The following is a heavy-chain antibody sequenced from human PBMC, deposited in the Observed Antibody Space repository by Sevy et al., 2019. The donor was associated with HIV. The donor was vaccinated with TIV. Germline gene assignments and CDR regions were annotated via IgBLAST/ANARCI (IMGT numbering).Heavy chain of an antibody. CDR2: IKEDDTVK. V-gene: IGHV3-7*04. CDR1: GFSLETYW. J-gene: IGHJ4*02. CDR3: VRAIQSEGSF. Sequence: GGSLRLSCAASGFSLETYWMNWVRQAPGKPLEWVANIKEDDTVKYYVDSVKGRFTIFRDNGRNLVYLVMNNLRGEDTALYYCVRAIQSEGSFWGQGTLVTVSS. D-gene: IGHD2-2*02.